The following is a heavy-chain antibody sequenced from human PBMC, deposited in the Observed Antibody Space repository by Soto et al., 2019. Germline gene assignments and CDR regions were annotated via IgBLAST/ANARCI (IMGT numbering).Heavy chain of an antibody. CDR2: IWYDGSNK. V-gene: IGHV3-33*01. CDR3: VSRAQPIAVAYPPC. Sequence: GGSLRLSCAASGFTFSSYCMHWVRQAPGKGLEWVSVIWYDGSNKYYAESVKGRFTISRDNSKNTLYLQMNSLRAQDTAVYYCVSRAQPIAVAYPPCWGKGTTVTVSS. J-gene: IGHJ6*04. D-gene: IGHD6-19*01. CDR1: GFTFSSYC.